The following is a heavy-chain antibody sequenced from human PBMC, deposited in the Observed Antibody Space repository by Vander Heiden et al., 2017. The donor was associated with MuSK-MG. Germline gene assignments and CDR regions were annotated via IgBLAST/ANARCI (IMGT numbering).Heavy chain of an antibody. V-gene: IGHV3-48*01. CDR3: ARVAYNWNYY. Sequence: EVQLVESGGGLVQPGGSLRLSCAASGFPFSSSSMNWGRQAPGKGLEWVSYISSSSSTIYYADSVKGRFTISRDNAKNSLYLQMNSLRAEDTAVYYCARVAYNWNYYWGQGTLVTVSS. J-gene: IGHJ4*02. CDR1: GFPFSSSS. D-gene: IGHD1-7*01. CDR2: ISSSSSTI.